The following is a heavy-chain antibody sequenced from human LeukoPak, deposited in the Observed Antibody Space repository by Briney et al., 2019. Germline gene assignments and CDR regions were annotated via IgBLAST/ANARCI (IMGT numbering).Heavy chain of an antibody. CDR2: INPSGGST. V-gene: IGHV1-46*01. J-gene: IGHJ3*02. D-gene: IGHD6-13*01. CDR3: AREQQLVHDAFDI. Sequence: ASVKVSCKASGYTFTSYYMHWVRQAPGQGLEWMGIINPSGGSTSYAQKFQGRVTMSGDTSISTAYMELSRLRSDDTAVYYCAREQQLVHDAFDIWGQGTMVTVSS. CDR1: GYTFTSYY.